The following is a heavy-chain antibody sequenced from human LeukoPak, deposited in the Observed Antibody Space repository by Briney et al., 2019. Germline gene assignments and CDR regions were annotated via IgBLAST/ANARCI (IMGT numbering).Heavy chain of an antibody. J-gene: IGHJ4*02. Sequence: SETLSLTCSLSGYSISSGKYWAWIRQTPGKGLEWIGSIYESGSTYYTPSLKSRVTMSVDTSKNQFSLSLTSVTAADTAVYFCARGPGISGDHIYPDYWGQGIQVTVSS. D-gene: IGHD2-21*01. V-gene: IGHV4-38-2*02. CDR3: ARGPGISGDHIYPDY. CDR1: GYSISSGKY. CDR2: IYESGST.